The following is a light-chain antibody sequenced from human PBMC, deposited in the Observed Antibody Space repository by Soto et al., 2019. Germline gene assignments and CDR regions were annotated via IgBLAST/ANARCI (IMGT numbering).Light chain of an antibody. J-gene: IGKJ2*01. Sequence: DIQMTQSPSTLIASVGDRVTITCWASQSINDWLAWYQQKPGKAPKLLIYKASSLESGVPPRFIGSGSGTEFTLTISSLQPDDFATYYYQKYENYPRTFGQGTKVEIK. CDR3: QKYENYPRT. V-gene: IGKV1-5*03. CDR1: QSINDW. CDR2: KAS.